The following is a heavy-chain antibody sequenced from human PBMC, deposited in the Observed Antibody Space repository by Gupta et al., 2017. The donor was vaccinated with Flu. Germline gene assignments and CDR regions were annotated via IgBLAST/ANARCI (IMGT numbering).Heavy chain of an antibody. CDR3: ARDYCAGGTCYSDY. J-gene: IGHJ4*03. D-gene: IGHD2-8*02. CDR1: GGSISSGGFY. CDR2: IYYTGST. Sequence: QVQLQESGPGLLKPSQTLSLTCSVSGGSISSGGFYWSWIRQHPGKGLEWIGCIYYTGSTYYSPSLKSRLIMSVDTSKNQFSLKLSSVTAADTAVYFCARDYCAGGTCYSDYWGQGALVTVSS. V-gene: IGHV4-31*03.